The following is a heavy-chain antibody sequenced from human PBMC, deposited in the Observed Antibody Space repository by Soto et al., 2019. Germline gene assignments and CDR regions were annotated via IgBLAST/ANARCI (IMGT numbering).Heavy chain of an antibody. CDR1: GYSFSSYW. CDR3: AARVGSSPLYYYGVDV. D-gene: IGHD3-10*01. V-gene: IGHV5-51*01. J-gene: IGHJ6*02. CDR2: IDPSDSDT. Sequence: GESLKISCNASGYSFSSYWIGWVRQMPGKGLEWMGSIDPSDSDTRYSPSFQGQVTISADKSISTAYLQWSSLKASDTAMYYCAARVGSSPLYYYGVDVWGHGTTVTVSS.